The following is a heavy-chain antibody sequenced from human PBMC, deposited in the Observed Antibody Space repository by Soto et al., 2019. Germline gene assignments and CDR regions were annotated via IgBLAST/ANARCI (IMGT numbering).Heavy chain of an antibody. CDR1: GFTFSSYA. CDR2: ISGSGGST. CDR3: AKVLSTYGDYPTYYYYYGMDV. D-gene: IGHD4-17*01. V-gene: IGHV3-23*01. J-gene: IGHJ6*02. Sequence: GGSLRLSCAASGFTFSSYAMSWVRQAPGKGLEWVSAISGSGGSTYYADSVKGRFTISRDNSKNTLYLQMNSLRAEDTAVYYCAKVLSTYGDYPTYYYYYGMDVWGQGTTVTVSS.